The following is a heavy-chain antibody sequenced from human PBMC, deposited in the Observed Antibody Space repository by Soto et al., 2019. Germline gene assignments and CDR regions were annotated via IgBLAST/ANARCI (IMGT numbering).Heavy chain of an antibody. CDR2: ISGYNGNT. J-gene: IGHJ5*01. CDR3: ARDNLRSTDS. CDR1: GYTFTSYG. V-gene: IGHV1-18*01. Sequence: ASVKVSCKASGYTFTSYGIAWVRQAPGQGLEWMGWISGYNGNTNYAQKFQGRVTTTTDTSTRTAYMELRSLRSDDTAFYYCARDNLRSTDSWGQGTLVTVSS.